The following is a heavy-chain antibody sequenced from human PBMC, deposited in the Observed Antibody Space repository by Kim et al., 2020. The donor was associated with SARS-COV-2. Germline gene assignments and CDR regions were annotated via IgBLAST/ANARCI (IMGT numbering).Heavy chain of an antibody. CDR2: INPNSGAT. CDR3: ARDAFMGFANSWHQDY. Sequence: ASVKVSCKASGYTFTAYYLHWVRQAPGQRLEWMGWINPNSGATKYAQKFQGRVTMTRDTSISTVYMELYSLRSDDTALYYCARDAFMGFANSWHQDYWAQGTLVTVSS. V-gene: IGHV1-2*02. J-gene: IGHJ4*02. D-gene: IGHD6-13*01. CDR1: GYTFTAYY.